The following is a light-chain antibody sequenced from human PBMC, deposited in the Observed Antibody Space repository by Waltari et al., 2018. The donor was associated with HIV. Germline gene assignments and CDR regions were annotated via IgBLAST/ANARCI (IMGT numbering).Light chain of an antibody. CDR1: TSDIGDYDY. CDR2: EVS. J-gene: IGLJ2*01. V-gene: IGLV2-14*01. CDR3: SSYTAANTIL. Sequence: QSALTQPASVSVSLGQSITVSCTGTTSDIGDYDYVSWYQQLPDKAPTLIIYEVSNRPSGVSHRFSGSKSGNTASLTISGLQSDDESTYFCSSYTAANTILFGRGTKLTVL.